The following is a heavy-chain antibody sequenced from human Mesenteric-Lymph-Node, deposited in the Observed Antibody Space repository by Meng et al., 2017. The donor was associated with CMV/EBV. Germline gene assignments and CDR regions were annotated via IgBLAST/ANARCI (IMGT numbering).Heavy chain of an antibody. J-gene: IGHJ4*02. CDR2: INHSGST. CDR1: GGSFSGYY. D-gene: IGHD4-23*01. CDR3: ARHQRWLKSEGGFNY. Sequence: QVQLPQRGAGLFKPSGPLAPTCAVYGGSFSGYYWSWIRQPPGKGLEWIGEINHSGSTNYNPSLKSRVTISVDTSKNQFSLKLSSVTAADTAVYYCARHQRWLKSEGGFNYWGQGTLVTVSS. V-gene: IGHV4-34*02.